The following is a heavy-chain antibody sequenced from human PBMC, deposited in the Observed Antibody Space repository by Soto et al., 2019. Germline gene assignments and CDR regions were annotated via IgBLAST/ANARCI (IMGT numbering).Heavy chain of an antibody. D-gene: IGHD3-10*01. J-gene: IGHJ5*02. V-gene: IGHV4-30-4*01. CDR2: IYYSGST. CDR3: ARDRSYGSGRGGNWFDP. CDR1: GGSISSGDYY. Sequence: QVQLQESGPGLVKPSQTLSLTCTVSGGSISSGDYYWSWIRQPPGKGLEWIGYIYYSGSTYYNPSLKSRVTISVDTSKNQFSLKLSSVTAADTAVYYCARDRSYGSGRGGNWFDPWGQGTLVTVSS.